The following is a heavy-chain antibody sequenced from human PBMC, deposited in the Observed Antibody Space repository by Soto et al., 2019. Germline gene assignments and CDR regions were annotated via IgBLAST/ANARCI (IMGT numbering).Heavy chain of an antibody. J-gene: IGHJ4*02. D-gene: IGHD3-10*01. CDR3: ARGGYRYYYDSGSSSFDY. CDR2: IYYSGST. Sequence: SETLSLTCTVSGVSISSYYWSWLRQPPGKGLEWIGYIYYSGSTNYNPSLKSRVTISVDTSKNQFSLKLSSVTAADTAVYYCARGGYRYYYDSGSSSFDYWGQGTLVTVSS. V-gene: IGHV4-59*01. CDR1: GVSISSYY.